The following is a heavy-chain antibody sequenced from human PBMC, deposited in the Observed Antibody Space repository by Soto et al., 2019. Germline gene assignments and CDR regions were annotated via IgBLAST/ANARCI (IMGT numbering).Heavy chain of an antibody. Sequence: PGGSLRLSCAASGFTFSSYSMNWVRQALGKGLEWVSSIFISSSYIYYADSVKGRFTISRDNAKNSLYLQMNSLRADDTAVYYCARVPYGGSYWREFDYWGQGTLVTVYS. J-gene: IGHJ4*02. CDR1: GFTFSSYS. D-gene: IGHD1-26*01. CDR3: ARVPYGGSYWREFDY. CDR2: IFISSSYI. V-gene: IGHV3-21*01.